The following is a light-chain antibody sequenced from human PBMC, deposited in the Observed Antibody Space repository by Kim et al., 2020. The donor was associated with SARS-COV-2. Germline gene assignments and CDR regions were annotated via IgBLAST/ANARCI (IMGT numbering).Light chain of an antibody. J-gene: IGLJ3*02. V-gene: IGLV7-43*01. CDR3: LLYYGGARV. CDR2: STS. Sequence: PGGTVTLTCASSTGAVTSNYYPNWFQQKPGQAPRPLIYSTSNKHSWTPARFSCSLLGGKAALTLSGVQPEDESEYYCLLYYGGARVFGGGTQLTVL. CDR1: TGAVTSNYY.